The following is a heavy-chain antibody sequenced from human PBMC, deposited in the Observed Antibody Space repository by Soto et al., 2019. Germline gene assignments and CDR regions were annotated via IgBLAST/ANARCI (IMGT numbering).Heavy chain of an antibody. J-gene: IGHJ3*02. V-gene: IGHV1-69*13. D-gene: IGHD3-9*01. CDR2: VIPLFGAA. CDR3: ATQGWGLNFDWATNAFDI. CDR1: GGTFSNHG. Sequence: SAKVSCKASGGTFSNHGINWVRQAPGQGLEWMGGVIPLFGAANYAQKFQGRVTITVDASTSMVYMQLSILRYEDKAVYYCATQGWGLNFDWATNAFDIWGQGTMVTVSS.